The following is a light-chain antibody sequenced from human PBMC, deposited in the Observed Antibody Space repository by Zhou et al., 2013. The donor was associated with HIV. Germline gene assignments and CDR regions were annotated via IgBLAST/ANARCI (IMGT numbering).Light chain of an antibody. CDR1: QSVSAN. CDR2: GAS. CDR3: QQYDYSPIT. V-gene: IGKV3D-15*02. Sequence: EIVMTQSPDTLSVSPGERVILSCRASQSVSANLAWYQQKPGQAPTLLMYGASSRATGIPDRFSGSGSGTDFTLTIASLEPEDFAVYYCQQYDYSPITFGQGTRLEIK. J-gene: IGKJ5*01.